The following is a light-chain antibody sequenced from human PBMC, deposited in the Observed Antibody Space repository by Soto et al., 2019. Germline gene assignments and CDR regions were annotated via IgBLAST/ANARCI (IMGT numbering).Light chain of an antibody. CDR3: QQHSRSIT. J-gene: IGKJ4*01. Sequence: IVLTQSPGTLSLSPGERATLSCRASQSVSNSYSTWYQQKPGQAPRLLIYDASTRATGIPARFSGSGSGTDFTLTISRLEPEDSAVYYCQQHSRSITFGGGTKVDIK. CDR1: QSVSNSY. CDR2: DAS. V-gene: IGKV3-20*01.